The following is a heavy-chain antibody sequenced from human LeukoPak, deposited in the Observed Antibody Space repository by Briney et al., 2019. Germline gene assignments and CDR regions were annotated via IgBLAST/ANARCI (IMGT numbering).Heavy chain of an antibody. CDR3: ARHGYYYIENAFDI. CDR2: IYPGDSDT. CDR1: GYSFTSYW. J-gene: IGHJ3*02. D-gene: IGHD3-10*01. V-gene: IGHV5-51*01. Sequence: GESLKISCKGSGYSFTSYWNGWVRPMPGKGLGWMGIIYPGDSDTRYSPPFQGQVTIPADNAISTAYLQWSSLKSSDTAMYYCARHGYYYIENAFDIWGQGTMVTVSS.